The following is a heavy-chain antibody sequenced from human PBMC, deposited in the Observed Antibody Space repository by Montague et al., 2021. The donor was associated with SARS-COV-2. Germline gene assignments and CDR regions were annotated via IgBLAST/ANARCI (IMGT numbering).Heavy chain of an antibody. CDR3: ASGIYPSGSYYNRYYYGLNI. D-gene: IGHD3-10*01. CDR2: INHSANT. CDR1: GGSLSGYY. V-gene: IGHV4-34*01. J-gene: IGHJ6*02. Sequence: SETLFLTCAVYGGSLSGYYWSWIRQPPEKGLEWIGEINHSANTKXNPSLKSPVTISIDTSKNQFSLKMTSVTAADTATYYCASGIYPSGSYYNRYYYGLNIWGPGTTVIVSS.